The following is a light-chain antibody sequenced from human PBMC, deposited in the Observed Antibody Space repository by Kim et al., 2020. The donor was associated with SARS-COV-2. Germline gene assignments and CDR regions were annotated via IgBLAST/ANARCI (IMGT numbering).Light chain of an antibody. CDR3: VVWDDGLNGVV. Sequence: QSVLTQPPSVSATPGQSLTISCSGSSSNIGTNPVSWYQQLPGTAPTLLIYNNDHRPSGVPERFSASKSGTSASLAISGLQFDEEPHYYCVVWDDGLNGVVFGGGTQLTVL. V-gene: IGLV1-44*01. J-gene: IGLJ7*01. CDR1: SSNIGTNP. CDR2: NND.